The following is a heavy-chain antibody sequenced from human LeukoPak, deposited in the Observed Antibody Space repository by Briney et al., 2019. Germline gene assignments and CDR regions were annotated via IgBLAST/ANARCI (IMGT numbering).Heavy chain of an antibody. CDR1: GLSFGTYA. J-gene: IGHJ4*02. CDR3: VSGAGGGYSYGYSDY. CDR2: ISHDGRHK. V-gene: IGHV3-30*04. Sequence: PGRSLRLSCAASGLSFGTYAMHWVRQTPAKGLEWVAVISHDGRHKFYSDSVKGRFTISRDNSKTMVSLQMNSLRLGDTAVYYCVSGAGGGYSYGYSDYWGQGTLVTVSS. D-gene: IGHD5-18*01.